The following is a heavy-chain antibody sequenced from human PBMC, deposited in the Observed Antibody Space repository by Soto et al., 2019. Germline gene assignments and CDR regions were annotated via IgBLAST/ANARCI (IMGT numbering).Heavy chain of an antibody. D-gene: IGHD1-26*01. J-gene: IGHJ6*02. CDR2: ISYDGSDK. CDR1: GFTFRSYA. V-gene: IGHV3-30-3*01. Sequence: QVQLVESGGGVVQPGRSLRLSCAASGFTFRSYAMHWVRQAPGKGLEWVALISYDGSDKFYADSVTGRFTISRDNSKNTLHLQRNSLRAEDTAVYYCARDGTVGGGLDVWGQGTTVTVSS. CDR3: ARDGTVGGGLDV.